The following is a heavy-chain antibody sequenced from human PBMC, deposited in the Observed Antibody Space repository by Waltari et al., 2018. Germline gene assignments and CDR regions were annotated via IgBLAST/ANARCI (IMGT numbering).Heavy chain of an antibody. D-gene: IGHD3-3*01. J-gene: IGHJ4*02. CDR2: INPNSGGT. CDR1: GYTFTGYY. CDR3: ARDRGDFWSGYLIDY. V-gene: IGHV1-2*06. Sequence: QVQLVQSGAEVKKPGASVKVSCKASGYTFTGYYMHWVRQAPGQGLEWMGRINPNSGGTNYAQKFQGRVTMTRDTSISTAYMELSRLRSDDTAVYYCARDRGDFWSGYLIDYWGQGTLVTVSS.